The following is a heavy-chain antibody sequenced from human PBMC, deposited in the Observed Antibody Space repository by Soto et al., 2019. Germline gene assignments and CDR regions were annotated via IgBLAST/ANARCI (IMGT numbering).Heavy chain of an antibody. D-gene: IGHD3-10*01. CDR3: ALETYYGWGQNWFDP. Sequence: DDKRYSPSLKSRLTITKDTSKNQVVLTMTNMDPVDTATYYCALETYYGWGQNWFDPWGQGTLVTVSS. J-gene: IGHJ5*02. CDR2: DDK. V-gene: IGHV2-5*01.